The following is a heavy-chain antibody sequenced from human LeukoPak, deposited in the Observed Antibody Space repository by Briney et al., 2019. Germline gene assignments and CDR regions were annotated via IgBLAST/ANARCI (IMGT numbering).Heavy chain of an antibody. CDR2: ISGSGGST. V-gene: IGHV3-23*01. D-gene: IGHD3-10*01. J-gene: IGHJ4*02. Sequence: GGSLRLSCAASGFTFSSYAMSWVRQAPGKGLEWVSAISGSGGSTYYADSVKGRFTISRDNSKNTLYLQMNSLRAEDTAVYYYAKVLYGSGSYLSYWGQGTLVTVSS. CDR3: AKVLYGSGSYLSY. CDR1: GFTFSSYA.